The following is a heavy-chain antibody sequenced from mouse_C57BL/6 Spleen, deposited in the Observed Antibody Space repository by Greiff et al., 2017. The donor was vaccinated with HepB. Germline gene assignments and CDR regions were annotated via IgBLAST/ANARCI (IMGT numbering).Heavy chain of an antibody. CDR3: ARHEDDYDYGRGFYFDY. J-gene: IGHJ2*01. D-gene: IGHD2-4*01. CDR1: GYTFTEYT. Sequence: VQLQESGAELVKPGASVKLSCKASGYTFTEYTIHWVKQRSGQGLEWIGWFYPGSGSIKYNEKFKDKATLTADKSSSTVYMELSRLTSEDSAVYFCARHEDDYDYGRGFYFDYWGQGTTLTVSS. CDR2: FYPGSGSI. V-gene: IGHV1-62-2*01.